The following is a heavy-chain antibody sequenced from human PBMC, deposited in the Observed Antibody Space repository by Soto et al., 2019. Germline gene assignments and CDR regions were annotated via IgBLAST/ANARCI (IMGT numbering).Heavy chain of an antibody. D-gene: IGHD3-3*01. CDR1: GGTFSSYA. V-gene: IGHV1-69*13. Sequence: ASVKVSCKASGGTFSSYAISWVRQAPGQGLEWMGGIIPIFGTANYAQKFQGRVTITADESTSTAYMELSSLRSEDTAVYYCARGPPRGITIFGATNGFDPWGQGTLVTVSS. J-gene: IGHJ5*02. CDR3: ARGPPRGITIFGATNGFDP. CDR2: IIPIFGTA.